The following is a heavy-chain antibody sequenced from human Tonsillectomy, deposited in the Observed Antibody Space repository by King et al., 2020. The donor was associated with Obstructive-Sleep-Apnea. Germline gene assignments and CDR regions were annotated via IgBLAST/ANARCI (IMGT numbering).Heavy chain of an antibody. D-gene: IGHD2-15*01. CDR1: GFTFSTYG. CDR2: IRFDGSNQ. V-gene: IGHV3-30*02. Sequence: QLVQSGGGVVQPGGSLGLSCAAAGFTFSTYGMHWVRQAPGKGLEWLAFIRFDGSNQYYADSVKGRFTISRDNSRNPLYLQMNSLRTEDTAVYYCAKVRDIVVVVAATNFYYWGQGTLVTVSS. J-gene: IGHJ4*02. CDR3: AKVRDIVVVVAATNFYY.